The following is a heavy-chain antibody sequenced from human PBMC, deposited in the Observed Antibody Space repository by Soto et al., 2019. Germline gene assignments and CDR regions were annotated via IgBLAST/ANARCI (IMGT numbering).Heavy chain of an antibody. V-gene: IGHV4-30-4*01. CDR3: ARGIYSTSSFFDS. Sequence: SATLSLTCTVSGGSISSADYYWNWIRQPPGKGLEWIGYIYYSGNTYYIPSLKSRVTISVDTSKNQISLKLNSVTAADTAVYYCARGIYSTSSFFDSWGQGTLVTVSS. CDR1: GGSISSADYY. D-gene: IGHD6-6*01. CDR2: IYYSGNT. J-gene: IGHJ4*02.